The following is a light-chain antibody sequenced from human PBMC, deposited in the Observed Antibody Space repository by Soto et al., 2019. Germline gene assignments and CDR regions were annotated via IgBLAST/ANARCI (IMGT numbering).Light chain of an antibody. V-gene: IGKV3-20*01. CDR1: QSVSSSY. CDR3: QQYGSSPYT. Sequence: EIVLTQSPGTLSLSPGERATLSCRASQSVSSSYLAWYQQKPGQAPRLLIYGASSRATGIPDRFSGSGSGTDFTLTISILEPEDFAVYCCQQYGSSPYTFGQGTKLEIK. J-gene: IGKJ2*01. CDR2: GAS.